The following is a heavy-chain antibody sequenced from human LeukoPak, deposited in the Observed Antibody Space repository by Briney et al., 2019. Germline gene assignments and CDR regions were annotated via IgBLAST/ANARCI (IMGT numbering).Heavy chain of an antibody. CDR1: GFTFSSYG. J-gene: IGHJ4*02. D-gene: IGHD4-23*01. CDR2: ISGSGGST. CDR3: ARGALGNFDY. Sequence: GGSPRLSCAASGFTFSSYGMSWVRQAPGKGLEWVSAISGSGGSTYYADSVKGRFTISRDNSKNTLYLQMNSLRAEDTAVYYCARGALGNFDYWGKGTLVTVSS. V-gene: IGHV3-23*01.